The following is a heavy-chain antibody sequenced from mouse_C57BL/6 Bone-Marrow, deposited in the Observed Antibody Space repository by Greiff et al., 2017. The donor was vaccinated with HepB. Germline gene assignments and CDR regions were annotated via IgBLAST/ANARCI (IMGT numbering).Heavy chain of an antibody. CDR1: GFTFSDYG. CDR2: ISSGSSTI. J-gene: IGHJ1*03. V-gene: IGHV5-17*01. CDR3: ARGYYGSRGYWYFDV. Sequence: EVKVVESGGGLVKPGGSLKLSCAASGFTFSDYGMHWVRQAPEKGLEWVAYISSGSSTIYYADTVKGRFTISRDNAKNTLFLQMTSLRSEDTAMYYCARGYYGSRGYWYFDVWGTGTTVTVSS. D-gene: IGHD1-1*01.